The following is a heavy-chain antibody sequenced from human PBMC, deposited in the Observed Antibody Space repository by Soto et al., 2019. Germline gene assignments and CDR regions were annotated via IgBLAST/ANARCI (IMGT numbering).Heavy chain of an antibody. D-gene: IGHD3-3*01. J-gene: IGHJ6*02. CDR1: GYTFTSYG. V-gene: IGHV1-18*01. CDR2: ISAYNGNT. CDR3: ARDSRDYDFWSGYYRRGPLGMDV. Sequence: QVQLVQSGAEVKKPGASVKVSCKASGYTFTSYGISWVRQAPGQGLEWMGWISAYNGNTNYAQKLQGRVTMTTDTSTSTAYMELRSLRAGDTAVYYCARDSRDYDFWSGYYRRGPLGMDVWGQGTTVTVSS.